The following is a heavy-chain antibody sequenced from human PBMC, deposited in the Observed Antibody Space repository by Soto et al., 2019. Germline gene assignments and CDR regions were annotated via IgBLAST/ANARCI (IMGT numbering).Heavy chain of an antibody. V-gene: IGHV4-4*02. D-gene: IGHD5-18*01. CDR2: IYHSGST. Sequence: QVQLQESGPGLVKPSGTLSLTCAVSGGSISSNNWWSWVRQPPGKGRGGIGEIYHSGSTNYNPALKGRVTMSVDKSQSQFSLNLGSLTAADTAVYYCAGQVDTTYTYNYWGQGTLVTVSS. CDR3: AGQVDTTYTYNY. CDR1: GGSISSNNW. J-gene: IGHJ4*02.